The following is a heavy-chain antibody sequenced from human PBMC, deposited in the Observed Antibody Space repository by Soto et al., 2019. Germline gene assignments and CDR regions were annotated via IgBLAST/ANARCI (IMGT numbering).Heavy chain of an antibody. Sequence: QVQLQQWGAGLLKPSETLSLTCAVYGGSFSGYYWSWIRQPPGKGLEWIGEINHSGSTNYNPSLKSRVTISVGTSKNQFSLKLSSVTAADTAVYYCARGRGCYHNYWGQGTLVTVSS. CDR2: INHSGST. V-gene: IGHV4-34*01. CDR1: GGSFSGYY. D-gene: IGHD2-15*01. CDR3: ARGRGCYHNY. J-gene: IGHJ4*02.